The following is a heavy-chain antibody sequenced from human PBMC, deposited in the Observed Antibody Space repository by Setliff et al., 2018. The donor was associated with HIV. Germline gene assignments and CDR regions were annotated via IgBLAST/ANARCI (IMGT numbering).Heavy chain of an antibody. CDR1: GLSISSNY. CDR2: IYSGGDA. J-gene: IGHJ4*02. CDR3: ARVVVVIGSQDYFDY. V-gene: IGHV3-66*02. Sequence: GGSLRLSCAASGLSISSNYMSWARQAPGKGLEWVSIIYSGGDAYYSDSLKGRFTISRDNSGNTLYLQMSSLRADDTAVYYCARVVVVIGSQDYFDYWGQGMLVTVSS. D-gene: IGHD2-21*01.